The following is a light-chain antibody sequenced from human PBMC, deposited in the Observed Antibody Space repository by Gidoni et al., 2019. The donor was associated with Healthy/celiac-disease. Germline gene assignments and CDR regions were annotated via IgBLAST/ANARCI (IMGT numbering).Light chain of an antibody. CDR1: QSVSSY. CDR2: DAS. Sequence: EIVLTQSPATLSLSPGERAALSCRASQSVSSYLAWYQQKPGQAPRLLIYDASHRATGIPARFSGSGSGTYFTLTISRLAPEDFAVYYCQQRSNWPITFGPGTKVDIK. CDR3: QQRSNWPIT. V-gene: IGKV3-11*01. J-gene: IGKJ3*01.